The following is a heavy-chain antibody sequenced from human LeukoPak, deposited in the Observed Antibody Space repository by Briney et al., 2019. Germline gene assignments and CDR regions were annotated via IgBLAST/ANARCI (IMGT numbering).Heavy chain of an antibody. J-gene: IGHJ4*02. Sequence: ASVKVSCKASGYTFTSYYMHWVRQAPGQGLEWMGIINPSGGSTSHAQKFQGRVTMTRDMSTSTVYMELSSLRSEDTAVYYCARAIYYDSSGYYFGYWGQGTLVTVSS. CDR2: INPSGGST. D-gene: IGHD3-22*01. CDR3: ARAIYYDSSGYYFGY. CDR1: GYTFTSYY. V-gene: IGHV1-46*01.